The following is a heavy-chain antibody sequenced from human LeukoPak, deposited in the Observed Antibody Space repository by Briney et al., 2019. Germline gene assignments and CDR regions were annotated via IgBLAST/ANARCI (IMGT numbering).Heavy chain of an antibody. Sequence: PSETLSLTCTVSGGSISSYYWSWIRQPPGKGLEWIGYIYYSGSTNYNPSLKSRVTISVDTSKNQFSLKLSSVTAADTAVYYCASSYVWRSYRLDYWGQGTLVTVSS. V-gene: IGHV4-59*01. CDR1: GGSISSYY. CDR3: ASSYVWRSYRLDY. D-gene: IGHD3-16*02. CDR2: IYYSGST. J-gene: IGHJ4*02.